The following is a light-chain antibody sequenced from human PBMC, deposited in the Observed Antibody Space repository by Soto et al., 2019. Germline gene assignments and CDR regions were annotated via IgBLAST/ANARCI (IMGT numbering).Light chain of an antibody. CDR1: QSVSSSY. J-gene: IGKJ2*01. V-gene: IGKV3-20*01. CDR3: QQYGSSPPAYT. Sequence: EIGLTQSPGTLSLSPGERATLSCRASQSVSSSYLAWYQQKPGQAPRLLIYGASSRATGIPDRFSGSGSGTDFTLTISMMEPEDFAVYYCQQYGSSPPAYTFGQGTKLEIK. CDR2: GAS.